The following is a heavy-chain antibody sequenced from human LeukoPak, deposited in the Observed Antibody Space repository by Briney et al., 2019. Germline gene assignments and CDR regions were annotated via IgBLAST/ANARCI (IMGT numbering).Heavy chain of an antibody. D-gene: IGHD2-2*01. CDR2: ISAYNGNT. Sequence: ASVKVSCKASGYTFTSYGISWVRQAPGQGLEWMGWISAYNGNTNYAQKLQGRVTMTTDTSTSTAYMELRSLRSDDTAVYYCARGGIVVVPAAPNWFDPWGQGALVTVSS. CDR1: GYTFTSYG. CDR3: ARGGIVVVPAAPNWFDP. V-gene: IGHV1-18*01. J-gene: IGHJ5*02.